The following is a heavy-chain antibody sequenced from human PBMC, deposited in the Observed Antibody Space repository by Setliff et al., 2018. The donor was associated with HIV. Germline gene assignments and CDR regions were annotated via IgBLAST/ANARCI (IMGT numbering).Heavy chain of an antibody. Sequence: SETLSLTCTVSGGSISNYYWSWIRQPPGKGLEWIGYVYYNGGTQYNPSLKSRVTISADTSKNQFSLKLNSVTAADTAVYYCTRGMRPMVKRVPFDYWGQGTLVTVSS. CDR1: GGSISNYY. CDR2: VYYNGGT. D-gene: IGHD2-15*01. V-gene: IGHV4-59*01. J-gene: IGHJ4*02. CDR3: TRGMRPMVKRVPFDY.